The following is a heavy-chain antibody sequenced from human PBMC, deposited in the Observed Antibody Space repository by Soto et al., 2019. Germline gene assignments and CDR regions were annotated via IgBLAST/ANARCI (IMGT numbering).Heavy chain of an antibody. D-gene: IGHD3-10*01. CDR2: ISGSGGST. CDR3: AKEEEGYYGSGSSHAENYFDY. CDR1: GFTFSSHA. V-gene: IGHV3-23*01. J-gene: IGHJ4*02. Sequence: RLSCAASGFTFSSHAMSWVRQAPGKGLEWVSAISGSGGSTYYADSVKGRFTISRDNSKNTLYLQMNSLRAEDTAVYYCAKEEEGYYGSGSSHAENYFDYWGQGTLVTVSS.